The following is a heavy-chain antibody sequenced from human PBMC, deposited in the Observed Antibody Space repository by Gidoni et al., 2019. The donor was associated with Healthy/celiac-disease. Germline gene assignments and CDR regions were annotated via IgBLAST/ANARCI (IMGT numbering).Heavy chain of an antibody. D-gene: IGHD3-10*01. CDR1: GYSFTSYW. CDR3: ARQGTYYYGSGRQDGAFDI. CDR2: IYPGDSDT. Sequence: EVQLVQSGAEVKKPGESLQISCKGSGYSFTSYWNGWVRQMPGKGLEWMGIIYPGDSDTRYSPSFQGQVTISADKSISTAYLQWSSLKASDTAMYYCARQGTYYYGSGRQDGAFDIWGQGTMVTVSS. V-gene: IGHV5-51*01. J-gene: IGHJ3*02.